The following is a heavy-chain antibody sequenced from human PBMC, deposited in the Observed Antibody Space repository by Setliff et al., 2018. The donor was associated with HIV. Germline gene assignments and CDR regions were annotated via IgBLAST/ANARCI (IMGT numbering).Heavy chain of an antibody. Sequence: ASETLSLTCTVSGDSITSDAFYWTWVRQPAGKGLEWIGHIYTNGGADYNSSLKSRVTISMDAPKNQFSLKLTSVTAADTAVYYCARDRYYGSGSYYNYFDYWGQGILVTVS. CDR2: IYTNGGA. CDR3: ARDRYYGSGSYYNYFDY. CDR1: GDSITSDAFY. D-gene: IGHD3-10*01. V-gene: IGHV4-61*09. J-gene: IGHJ4*02.